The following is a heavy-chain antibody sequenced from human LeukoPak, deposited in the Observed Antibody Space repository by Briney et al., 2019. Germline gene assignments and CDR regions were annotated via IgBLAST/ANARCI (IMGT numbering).Heavy chain of an antibody. CDR1: GYTFTGYY. V-gene: IGHV1-2*02. CDR2: INPNSGGT. Sequence: GASVKVSCKASGYTFTGYYMHWVRQAPGQVLEWMGWINPNSGGTNYAQKFQGRVTMTRDTSISTAYMELSRLRSDDTAVYYCAKVGPSSSWPFDYWGQGTLVTVSS. J-gene: IGHJ4*02. CDR3: AKVGPSSSWPFDY. D-gene: IGHD6-13*01.